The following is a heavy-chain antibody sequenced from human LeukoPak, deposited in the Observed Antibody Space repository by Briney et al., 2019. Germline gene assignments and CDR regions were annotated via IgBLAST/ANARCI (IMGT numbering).Heavy chain of an antibody. D-gene: IGHD5-24*01. CDR2: ISYDGSNK. Sequence: GRSLRLSCAASGFTFSSYGMHWVRQAPGKGLEWVAVISYDGSNKYYADSVKGRFTISRDNSKNTLYLQMNSLRAEDTAVYYCAKSTQRWLQLRHAFDIWGQGTMVTVSS. J-gene: IGHJ3*02. CDR1: GFTFSSYG. V-gene: IGHV3-30*18. CDR3: AKSTQRWLQLRHAFDI.